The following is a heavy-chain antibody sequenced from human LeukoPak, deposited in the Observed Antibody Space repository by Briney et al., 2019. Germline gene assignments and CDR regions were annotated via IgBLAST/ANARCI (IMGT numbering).Heavy chain of an antibody. CDR2: IWYDGSNK. Sequence: GRSLRLSCAASGFTFSSYGMHWVRQAPGKGLEWVAVIWYDGSNKYYADSVKGRFTISRDNSKNTLYLQMNSLRAEDTAVYYCARDVSSGWYIGYYYYGMDVWGQGTTVTVSS. CDR1: GFTFSSYG. CDR3: ARDVSSGWYIGYYYYGMDV. J-gene: IGHJ6*02. D-gene: IGHD6-19*01. V-gene: IGHV3-33*01.